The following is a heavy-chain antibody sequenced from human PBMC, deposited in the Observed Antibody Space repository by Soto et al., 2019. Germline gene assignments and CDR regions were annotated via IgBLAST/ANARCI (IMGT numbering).Heavy chain of an antibody. CDR3: ATAFSSPFSNFDS. CDR1: GFTFSAYW. V-gene: IGHV3-7*01. Sequence: EVHLVQSGGDLVQPGGSLRLSCVASGFTFSAYWMTWVRQAPGMGLEWVAGIKEDASEEVYVDSVKGRFSISRDNAKNSLYLQLNRLRAEDTSVFYCATAFSSPFSNFDSWDQGSLVTVSS. D-gene: IGHD2-2*01. J-gene: IGHJ4*02. CDR2: IKEDASEE.